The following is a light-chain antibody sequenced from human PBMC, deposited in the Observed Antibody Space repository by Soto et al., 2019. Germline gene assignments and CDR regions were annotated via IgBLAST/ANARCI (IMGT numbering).Light chain of an antibody. CDR1: QSLLHITGETF. V-gene: IGKV2D-29*02. J-gene: IGKJ5*01. CDR2: EVS. CDR3: MQSTQLPPT. Sequence: DFVMTQTPLSLSVAPGQPSSISCKSSQSLLHITGETFLFCYLQKPGKSPQLLIYEVSTRVSGVPERFSGSGSGTDFTLEISRVETDDVGIYYCMQSTQLPPTFGQGTRLEIK.